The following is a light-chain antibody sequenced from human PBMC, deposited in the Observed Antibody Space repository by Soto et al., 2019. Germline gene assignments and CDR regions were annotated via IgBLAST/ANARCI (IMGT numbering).Light chain of an antibody. J-gene: IGKJ2*01. CDR2: AAS. CDR3: QQSYSTPPGDLNT. Sequence: DIQMTQSPSSLSASVGDRVTITCRASQSIRSYLNWYQQKRGKAPKLLIYAASRLQSGVPSRFSGSGSGTDFTLTISSLQPEDIATYFCQQSYSTPPGDLNTFGQGTKVEIK. CDR1: QSIRSY. V-gene: IGKV1-39*01.